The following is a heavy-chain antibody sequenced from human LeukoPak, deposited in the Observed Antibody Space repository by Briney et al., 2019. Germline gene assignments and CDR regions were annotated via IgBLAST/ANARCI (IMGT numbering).Heavy chain of an antibody. J-gene: IGHJ4*02. Sequence: PGGSLRLSCAASGFTFSSYAMSWVRQAPGKGLEWVGRIKSKTDGGTTDYAAPVKGRFTISRDDSKNTLYLQMNSLKTEDTAVYYCTTVPDGFSTPTVTPWGQGTLVTVSS. V-gene: IGHV3-15*01. CDR3: TTVPDGFSTPTVTP. CDR2: IKSKTDGGTT. D-gene: IGHD4-4*01. CDR1: GFTFSSYA.